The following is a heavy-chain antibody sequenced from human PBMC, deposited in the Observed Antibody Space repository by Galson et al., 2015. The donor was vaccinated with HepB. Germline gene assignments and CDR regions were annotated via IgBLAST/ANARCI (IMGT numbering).Heavy chain of an antibody. V-gene: IGHV3-11*01. Sequence: SLRLSCAASGFTFSDYYMSWIRQAPGKGLEWVSYISSSGSTIYYADSVKGRFTISRDNAKNSLYLQMNSLRAEDTAVYYCARDTAMVLYYFDYWGQGTLVTVSS. D-gene: IGHD5-18*01. CDR3: ARDTAMVLYYFDY. CDR1: GFTFSDYY. CDR2: ISSSGSTI. J-gene: IGHJ4*02.